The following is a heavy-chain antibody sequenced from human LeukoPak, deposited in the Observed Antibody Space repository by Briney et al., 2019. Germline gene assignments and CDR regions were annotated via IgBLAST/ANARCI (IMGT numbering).Heavy chain of an antibody. CDR2: IYYSGST. Sequence: SETLSLTCTVSGDSISSYYWSWIRQPPGKGLEWIGYIYYSGSTNYNPSLKSRVTISVDTSKNQFSLKLSSVTAADTAVYYCARGGNWFDPWGQGTLVTVSS. V-gene: IGHV4-59*01. CDR1: GDSISSYY. J-gene: IGHJ5*02. D-gene: IGHD2-15*01. CDR3: ARGGNWFDP.